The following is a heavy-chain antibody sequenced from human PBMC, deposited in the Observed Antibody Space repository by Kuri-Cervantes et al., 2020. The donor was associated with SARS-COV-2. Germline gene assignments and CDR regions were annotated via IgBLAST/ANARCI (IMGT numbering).Heavy chain of an antibody. J-gene: IGHJ4*02. CDR1: SYTFTTYG. V-gene: IGHV1-18*01. CDR2: ISPYNGNT. D-gene: IGHD4-23*01. CDR3: ARSHTLYGGNSSPWDY. Sequence: ASVKVSCKASSYTFTTYGISWVRQAPGRGLEWMGWISPYNGNTNYAQIFQGRVTLTTDTSTNTVYMDLRGLRPFDTAVYYCARSHTLYGGNSSPWDYWGQGTLVTVSS.